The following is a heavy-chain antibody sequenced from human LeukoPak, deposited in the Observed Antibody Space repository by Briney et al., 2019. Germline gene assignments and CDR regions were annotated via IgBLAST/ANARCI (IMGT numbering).Heavy chain of an antibody. V-gene: IGHV3-48*01. Sequence: GSLRLSCAASGFTFSSYSMNWVRQAPGKGLEWVSYISSSSSTIYYADSVKGRFTISRDNAKNSLYLQMNSLRAEDTAVYYCARVLVVPAATRNLGNFDYWGQGTLVTVSS. CDR3: ARVLVVPAATRNLGNFDY. CDR1: GFTFSSYS. CDR2: ISSSSSTI. D-gene: IGHD2-2*01. J-gene: IGHJ4*02.